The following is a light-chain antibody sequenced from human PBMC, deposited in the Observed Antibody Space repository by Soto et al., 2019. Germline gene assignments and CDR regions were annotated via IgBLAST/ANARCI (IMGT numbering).Light chain of an antibody. Sequence: QSALTQPPSASGSPGQSVTISCTGTSSDVGGYNFVSWYQQHPGKAPKLMIYEVSERPSGVPDRFSGSKSGNTASLTVSGLQAEDEADYYCSSYAGSNNFCVFGPGTKLTVL. CDR3: SSYAGSNNFCV. CDR2: EVS. CDR1: SSDVGGYNF. V-gene: IGLV2-8*01. J-gene: IGLJ1*01.